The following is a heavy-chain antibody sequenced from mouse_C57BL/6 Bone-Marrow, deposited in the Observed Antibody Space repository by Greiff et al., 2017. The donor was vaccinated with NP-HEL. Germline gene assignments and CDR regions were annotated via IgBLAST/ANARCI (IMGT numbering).Heavy chain of an antibody. D-gene: IGHD2-2*01. V-gene: IGHV1-64*01. CDR2: IHPNSGST. Sequence: VQLQQPGAELVKPGASVKLSCKASGYTFTSYWMHWVKQRPGQGLEWIGMIHPNSGSTNYNEKFKSKATLTVDKSSSTAYMQLSSLTSEDSAVYYCARNVGWFLRGYFDVWGTGTTVTVST. CDR3: ARNVGWFLRGYFDV. J-gene: IGHJ1*03. CDR1: GYTFTSYW.